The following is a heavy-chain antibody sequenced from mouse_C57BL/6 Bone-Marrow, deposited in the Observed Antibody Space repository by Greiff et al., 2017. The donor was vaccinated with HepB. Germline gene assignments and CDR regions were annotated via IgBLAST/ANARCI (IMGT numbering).Heavy chain of an antibody. V-gene: IGHV5-17*01. Sequence: DVHLVESGGGLVKPGGSLKLSCAASGFTFSDYGMHWVRQAPEKGLEWVAYISSGSSTIYYADTVKGRFTISRDNAKNTLFLQMTSLRSEDTAMYYCATPPPSYYGSSSFAYWGQGTLVTVSA. CDR2: ISSGSSTI. D-gene: IGHD1-1*01. J-gene: IGHJ3*01. CDR1: GFTFSDYG. CDR3: ATPPPSYYGSSSFAY.